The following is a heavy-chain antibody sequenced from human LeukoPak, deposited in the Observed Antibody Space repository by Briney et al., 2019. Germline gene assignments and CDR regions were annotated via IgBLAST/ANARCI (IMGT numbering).Heavy chain of an antibody. D-gene: IGHD6-13*01. V-gene: IGHV3-30*03. CDR2: ISYDGRSNK. Sequence: GRSLRLSCAASGFTFSNYGLHWARQAPGKGLEWVALISYDGRSNKYYADSVKGRFTISRDNSKNTLSLQMNSLRAEDTAVYYCTAAGQTGGQGTLVTVSS. CDR1: GFTFSNYG. CDR3: TAAGQT. J-gene: IGHJ4*02.